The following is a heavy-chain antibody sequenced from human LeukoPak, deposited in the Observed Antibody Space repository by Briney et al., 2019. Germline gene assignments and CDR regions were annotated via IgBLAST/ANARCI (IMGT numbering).Heavy chain of an antibody. J-gene: IGHJ4*02. CDR3: ASSIRFLEWLFDY. D-gene: IGHD3-3*01. V-gene: IGHV3-7*01. CDR2: IKQDGSEK. Sequence: PGGFLRLSCAASGFTFSSYWMSWVRQAPGKGLEWVANIKQDGSEKYYVDSVKGRFTISRDNAKNSLYLQMNSLRAEDTAVYYCASSIRFLEWLFDYWGQGTLVTVSS. CDR1: GFTFSSYW.